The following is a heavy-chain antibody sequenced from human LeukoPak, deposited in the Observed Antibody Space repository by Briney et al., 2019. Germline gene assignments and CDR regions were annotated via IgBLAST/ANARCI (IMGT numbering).Heavy chain of an antibody. J-gene: IGHJ5*02. Sequence: SKTLSLTCTVSGGSISSGGYYWSWIRQHPGKGLEWIGYIYYSGSTYYNPSLKSRVTISVDTSKNQFSLKLSSVTAADTAVYYCASSSLAARQGPEPNWFDPWGQGTLVTVSS. CDR3: ASSSLAARQGPEPNWFDP. CDR2: IYYSGST. V-gene: IGHV4-31*03. D-gene: IGHD6-6*01. CDR1: GGSISSGGYY.